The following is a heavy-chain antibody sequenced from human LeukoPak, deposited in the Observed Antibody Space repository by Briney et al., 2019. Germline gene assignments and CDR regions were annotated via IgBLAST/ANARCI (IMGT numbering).Heavy chain of an antibody. CDR1: GFTFSHAW. Sequence: GGSLRLSCAASGFTFSHAWMTWVRQAPGKGLQWVGRIKSKIDGGTTDYAAPVKGRFTISRDDSKNTVYLHMNSLKTEDTAVYYCATGAPPYNYFDSWGQGTLVTVSS. J-gene: IGHJ4*02. D-gene: IGHD4-11*01. CDR2: IKSKIDGGTT. CDR3: ATGAPPYNYFDS. V-gene: IGHV3-15*01.